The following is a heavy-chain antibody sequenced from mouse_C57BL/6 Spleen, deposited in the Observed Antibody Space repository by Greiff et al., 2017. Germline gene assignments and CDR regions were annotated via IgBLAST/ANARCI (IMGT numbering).Heavy chain of an antibody. CDR1: GYTFTSYW. CDR2: INPRNGGT. J-gene: IGHJ3*01. V-gene: IGHV1-53*01. CDR3: ARPKAYWDWFAY. Sequence: QVQLKQPGPELVKPGASVKLSCKASGYTFTSYWMHWVKQRPGQGLEWIGHINPRNGGTNYNETFKSKATLTVDKPSSTAYMQLSSLTSEDASVYYCARPKAYWDWFAYWGQGTLVTVSA. D-gene: IGHD4-1*01.